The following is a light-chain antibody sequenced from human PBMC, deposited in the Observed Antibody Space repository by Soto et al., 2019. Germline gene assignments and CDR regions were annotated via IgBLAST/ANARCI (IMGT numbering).Light chain of an antibody. Sequence: DIQMTQSPSTLYGSVGDRVAITCRASQSINNLLVWYQQKPGKAPKLLIYKASRLESGVPSRFSGSGSGTEFTLTISSLQPDDFATYYCQQYYSYPWTFGQGTKVEIK. CDR2: KAS. CDR1: QSINNL. CDR3: QQYYSYPWT. V-gene: IGKV1-5*03. J-gene: IGKJ1*01.